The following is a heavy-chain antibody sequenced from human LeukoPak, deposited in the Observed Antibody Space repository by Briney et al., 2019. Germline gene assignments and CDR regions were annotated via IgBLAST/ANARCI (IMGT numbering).Heavy chain of an antibody. Sequence: GGSLRLSCAASGFTFSSYGMHWVRQAPGKGLEWVAFIRYEGTNKYYADSVKGRFTISRDNSKNTLYLQMNSLRAEDTAVYYCAKGSKAVLFTRDHYMDVWGKGTTVTISS. CDR1: GFTFSSYG. V-gene: IGHV3-30*02. D-gene: IGHD6-19*01. J-gene: IGHJ6*03. CDR2: IRYEGTNK. CDR3: AKGSKAVLFTRDHYMDV.